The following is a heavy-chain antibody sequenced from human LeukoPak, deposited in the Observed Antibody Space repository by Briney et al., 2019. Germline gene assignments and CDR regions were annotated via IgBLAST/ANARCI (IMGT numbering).Heavy chain of an antibody. CDR3: RVDTPFFDY. CDR1: GGSISSYY. V-gene: IGHV4-59*01. D-gene: IGHD5-18*01. CDR2: IYYSGST. J-gene: IGHJ4*02. Sequence: PSETLSLTCTVSGGSISSYYWSWIRQPPGKGLEWIGYIYYSGSTNYNPSLKSRVTISVDTSKNQFSLKLSSVTAADTAVYYCRVDTPFFDYWGQGTLVTVSS.